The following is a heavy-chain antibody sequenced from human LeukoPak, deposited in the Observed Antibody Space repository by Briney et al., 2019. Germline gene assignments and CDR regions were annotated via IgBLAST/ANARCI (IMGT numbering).Heavy chain of an antibody. CDR3: ASWDCSGGSCYSYYYYGMDV. CDR2: MNPNSGNT. D-gene: IGHD2-15*01. CDR1: GYTFTSYD. Sequence: ASVKVSCKASGYTFTSYDINWVRQATGQGLEWMGWMNPNSGNTGYAQKFQGRVTMTRNTSISTAYMELSSLRSEDTAVYYCASWDCSGGSCYSYYYYGMDVWGQGTTVTVSS. J-gene: IGHJ6*02. V-gene: IGHV1-8*01.